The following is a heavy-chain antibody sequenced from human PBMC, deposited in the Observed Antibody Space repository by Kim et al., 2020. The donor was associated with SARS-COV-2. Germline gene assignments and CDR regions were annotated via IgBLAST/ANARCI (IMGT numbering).Heavy chain of an antibody. V-gene: IGHV1-2*02. Sequence: ASVKVSCKASGFTFTAYYMHWVRQAPGQGPEWMGWINPTTGGTEYAQKFQGRVTMTRDTSISTAYMELSRLRSDDTAVYYCATPRREYWVSDPFEYWGQGTLVTVSS. CDR2: INPTTGGT. J-gene: IGHJ4*02. CDR3: ATPRREYWVSDPFEY. D-gene: IGHD2-15*01. CDR1: GFTFTAYY.